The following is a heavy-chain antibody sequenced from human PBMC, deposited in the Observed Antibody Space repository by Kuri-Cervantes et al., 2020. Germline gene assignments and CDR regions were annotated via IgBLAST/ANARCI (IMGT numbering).Heavy chain of an antibody. CDR1: GFTFSSYA. CDR2: IWYDGSNK. Sequence: GESLKISCAASGFTFSSYAMHWVRQAPGKGLEWVAVIWYDGSNKYYADSVKGRFTISRDNSKNTLYLQMNSLRAEDTAVYYCARAIYGDYFAAKDGGDKEQYYYYYYGMDVWGQGTTVTVSS. J-gene: IGHJ6*02. V-gene: IGHV3-33*08. CDR3: ARAIYGDYFAAKDGGDKEQYYYYYYGMDV. D-gene: IGHD4-17*01.